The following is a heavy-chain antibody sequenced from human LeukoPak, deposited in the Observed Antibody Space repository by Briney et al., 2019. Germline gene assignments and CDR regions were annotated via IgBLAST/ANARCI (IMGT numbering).Heavy chain of an antibody. D-gene: IGHD1-14*01. CDR2: INHSGST. V-gene: IGHV4-34*01. CDR1: GGSFSGYY. CDR3: TRSGLTGMRKYPRADYYYYGMDV. Sequence: SETLSLTCAVYGGSFSGYYWSWIRQPPGKGLEWIGEINHSGSTNYNPSLKSRVTISVDTPKNQFSLKLSSVTAADTAVYYCTRSGLTGMRKYPRADYYYYGMDVWGQGTAVTVSS. J-gene: IGHJ6*02.